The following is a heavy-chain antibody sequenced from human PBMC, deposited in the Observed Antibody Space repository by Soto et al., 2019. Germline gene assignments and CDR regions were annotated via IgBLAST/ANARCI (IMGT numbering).Heavy chain of an antibody. CDR1: GFTFSDHY. Sequence: QVQLVESGGGLVKPGGSLRLSCAASGFTFSDHYMTWIRQAPGKGLECISYISSSSSDTNYADSVKGRFTISRDNARNSLYLQMNSLRAEDTAVYYCATTPRGYSYAYNYWGQGTLVTVSS. V-gene: IGHV3-11*06. CDR3: ATTPRGYSYAYNY. D-gene: IGHD5-18*01. J-gene: IGHJ4*02. CDR2: ISSSSSDT.